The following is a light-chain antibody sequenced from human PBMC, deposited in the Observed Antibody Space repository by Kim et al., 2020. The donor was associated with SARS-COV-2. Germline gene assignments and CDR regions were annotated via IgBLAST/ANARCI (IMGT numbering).Light chain of an antibody. CDR1: SSNIGNNY. Sequence: QSVLTQPPSVSAASGQKVTISCSGSSSNIGNNYVSWYQQLPGTAPKLLIYDNNKRPSGIPDRFSGSKSGTSATLGITGLQTGDEVDYYCGTWDSSLSAYVFGTGTKVTVL. V-gene: IGLV1-51*01. J-gene: IGLJ1*01. CDR2: DNN. CDR3: GTWDSSLSAYV.